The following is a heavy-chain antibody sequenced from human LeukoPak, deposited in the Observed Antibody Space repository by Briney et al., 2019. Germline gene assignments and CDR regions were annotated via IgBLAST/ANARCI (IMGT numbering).Heavy chain of an antibody. Sequence: HPGGSLRLSCAVSGFTGSSNYMSWVRQAPGKGLEWVSVIYSGGSTYYADSVKGRFTISRDYSKNTLFLQMNSLRADDTAVYYCTRGETNPFDYWGQGILVTVSS. CDR3: TRGETNPFDY. CDR1: GFTGSSNY. J-gene: IGHJ4*02. D-gene: IGHD1-14*01. CDR2: IYSGGST. V-gene: IGHV3-66*01.